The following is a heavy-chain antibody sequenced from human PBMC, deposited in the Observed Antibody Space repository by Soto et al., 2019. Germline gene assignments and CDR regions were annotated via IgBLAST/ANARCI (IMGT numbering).Heavy chain of an antibody. V-gene: IGHV4-59*01. D-gene: IGHD2-2*01. CDR3: ARVGYCSSTPCWPIGYFEY. Sequence: ASETLSLTCTVSGDSISSFYCTWIRQPPGKGLEWVGYIFSSGSTNYNPSLKSRVTISVDTSENQFSLKLTSVTAADTAVYYCARVGYCSSTPCWPIGYFEYWGQGTLVTVSS. CDR1: GDSISSFY. CDR2: IFSSGST. J-gene: IGHJ4*02.